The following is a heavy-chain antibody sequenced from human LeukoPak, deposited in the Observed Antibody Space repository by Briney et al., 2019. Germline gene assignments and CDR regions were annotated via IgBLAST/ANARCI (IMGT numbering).Heavy chain of an antibody. J-gene: IGHJ4*02. CDR1: GFTFGSYW. Sequence: GSLRLSCVASGFTFGSYWMSWVRQAPGKGLEWVANIKQDGSEKYYVDSVKARFTISRDNAKNSQYLQMDSLRADDTAVYYCARDLAASAGEGFTDYWGQGTLVTVSS. CDR3: ARDLAASAGEGFTDY. CDR2: IKQDGSEK. V-gene: IGHV3-7*01.